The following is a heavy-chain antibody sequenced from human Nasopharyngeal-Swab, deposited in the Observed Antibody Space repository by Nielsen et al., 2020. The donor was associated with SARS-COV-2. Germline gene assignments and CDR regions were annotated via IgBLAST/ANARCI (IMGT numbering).Heavy chain of an antibody. D-gene: IGHD2-15*01. V-gene: IGHV3-48*02. Sequence: GGSLRLSCAASGFAFTDYSMDWVRQAPGKGLEWVSYITSSSSTRYYADSVKGRFTVSRDNAKNSLYLQMSSLRDEDTAVYYCAKDLLKYCSGGSCYAGFYYYYGMDVWGQGTTVTVSS. CDR2: ITSSSSTR. J-gene: IGHJ6*02. CDR1: GFAFTDYS. CDR3: AKDLLKYCSGGSCYAGFYYYYGMDV.